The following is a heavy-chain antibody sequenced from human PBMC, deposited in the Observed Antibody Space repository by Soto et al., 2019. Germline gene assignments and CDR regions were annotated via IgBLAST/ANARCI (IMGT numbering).Heavy chain of an antibody. CDR1: GFTVSSNY. V-gene: IGHV3-53*01. Sequence: GGSLRLSCAASGFTVSSNYMSWVRQAPGKGLEWVSVIYSGGSTYYADSVKGRFTISRDNSKNTLYLQMNSLRAEDTAVYYCARDSPVVTKGTHYYYGMDVWGQGTTVTVSS. CDR3: ARDSPVVTKGTHYYYGMDV. CDR2: IYSGGST. D-gene: IGHD2-15*01. J-gene: IGHJ6*02.